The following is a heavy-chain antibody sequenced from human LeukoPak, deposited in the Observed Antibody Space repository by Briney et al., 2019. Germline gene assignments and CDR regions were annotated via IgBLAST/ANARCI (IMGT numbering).Heavy chain of an antibody. CDR1: GGSFSGYY. J-gene: IGHJ3*02. CDR2: IYHSGST. V-gene: IGHV4-34*01. CDR3: ARTFWNDDAFDI. Sequence: SETLSLTCAVYGGSFSGYYWSWIRQPPGKGLEWIGEIYHSGSTYYNPSLKSRVTISVDTSKNQFSLKLSSVTAADTAVYYCARTFWNDDAFDIWGQGTMVTVSS. D-gene: IGHD2/OR15-2a*01.